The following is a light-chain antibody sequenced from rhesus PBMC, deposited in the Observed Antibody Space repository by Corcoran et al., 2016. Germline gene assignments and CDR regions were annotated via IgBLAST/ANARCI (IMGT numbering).Light chain of an antibody. J-gene: IGKJ2*01. CDR2: EVP. V-gene: IGKV2-104*02. CDR1: QSLLDSEDGNTY. Sequence: DIVMTQTPLSLPVTPGEPASISCRSSQSLLDSEDGNTYLDWYLQKPGQSPQLLIYEVPHRVSGVPYRLRGSGLDTDFTLKISRVEAEDVGVYYCMQALEFPHSFGQGTKVEIK. CDR3: MQALEFPHS.